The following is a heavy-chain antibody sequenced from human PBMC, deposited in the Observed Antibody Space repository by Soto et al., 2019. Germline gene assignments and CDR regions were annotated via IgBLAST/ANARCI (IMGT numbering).Heavy chain of an antibody. CDR1: GGTFSSYT. V-gene: IGHV1-69*02. CDR2: IIPILGIA. D-gene: IGHD5-12*01. Sequence: QVQLVQSGAEVKKPGSSVKVSCKASGGTFSSYTISWVRQAPGQGLEWMGRIIPILGIANYAQKFQGRVTITADKSTSTAYMELSSLRSEDTAVYYCARGSISGYDYYYYMDVWGKGTTVTVSS. CDR3: ARGSISGYDYYYYMDV. J-gene: IGHJ6*03.